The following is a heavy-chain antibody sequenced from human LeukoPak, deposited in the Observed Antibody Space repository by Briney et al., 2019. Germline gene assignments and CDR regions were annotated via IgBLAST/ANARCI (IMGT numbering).Heavy chain of an antibody. J-gene: IGHJ4*02. CDR1: GFTFDDYA. Sequence: GRSLRLSCAASGFTFDDYAMHWVRQAPGNGLEWVSGISWNSGSIGYADSVKGRFTISRDNAKNSLYLQMNSLRAEDSAVYYCAKDRIPDGKYSIDFWGQGTPVTVSS. CDR2: ISWNSGSI. CDR3: AKDRIPDGKYSIDF. D-gene: IGHD2/OR15-2a*01. V-gene: IGHV3-9*01.